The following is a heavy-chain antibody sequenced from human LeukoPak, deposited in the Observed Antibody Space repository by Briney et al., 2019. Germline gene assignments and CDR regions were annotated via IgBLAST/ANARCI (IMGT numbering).Heavy chain of an antibody. V-gene: IGHV1-8*03. J-gene: IGHJ4*02. D-gene: IGHD3-10*01. CDR3: ARARGPRQKDDY. CDR1: GYTFTSYD. Sequence: GASVKVSCKASGYTFTSYDINWVRQATGQGLEWMGWMNPNSGNTGYAQKFQGRVTITRNTSISTAYMELSSLRSVDTAVYYCARARGPRQKDDYWGQGTLVTVSS. CDR2: MNPNSGNT.